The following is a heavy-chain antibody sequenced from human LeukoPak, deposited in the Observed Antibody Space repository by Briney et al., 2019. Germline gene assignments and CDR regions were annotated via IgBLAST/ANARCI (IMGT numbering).Heavy chain of an antibody. Sequence: ASVKVSCKASGYTFTGYYMHWVRQAPGQGLEWMGWINPNSGATRYAQIFQGRVTMTRDTSISTAYMELSSLRSDDAAVYYCARIVDTHMDSWGQGTLVTVSS. CDR2: INPNSGAT. D-gene: IGHD3-16*02. CDR1: GYTFTGYY. J-gene: IGHJ4*02. V-gene: IGHV1-2*02. CDR3: ARIVDTHMDS.